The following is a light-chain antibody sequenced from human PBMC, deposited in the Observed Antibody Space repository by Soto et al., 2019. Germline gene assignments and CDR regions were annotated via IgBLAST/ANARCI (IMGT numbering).Light chain of an antibody. CDR2: EVS. V-gene: IGLV2-14*01. Sequence: QSALTHPASVSGSPGQSITISCTGTSSDVGGYNYVSWYQQHPGKAPKLMIYEVSNRPSGVSNRFSGSKSGNTASLPISGLQAEDEADYYCSSYTTSSTRVFGGGTQLTVL. J-gene: IGLJ3*02. CDR1: SSDVGGYNY. CDR3: SSYTTSSTRV.